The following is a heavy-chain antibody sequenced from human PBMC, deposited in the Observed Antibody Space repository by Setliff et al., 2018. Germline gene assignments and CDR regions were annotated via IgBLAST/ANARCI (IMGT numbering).Heavy chain of an antibody. CDR1: GGSFSGYY. Sequence: SETLSLTCAVYGGSFSGYYWSWIRQTPGKGLEWIGEINHSGSTNYNPSLKSRVTISVDTSKNQFSLRLSSVTAADTAVYYCARDGFEIVVVPAAIYYYYYMDVWGKGTTVAVSS. J-gene: IGHJ6*03. D-gene: IGHD2-2*01. CDR2: INHSGST. CDR3: ARDGFEIVVVPAAIYYYYYMDV. V-gene: IGHV4-34*01.